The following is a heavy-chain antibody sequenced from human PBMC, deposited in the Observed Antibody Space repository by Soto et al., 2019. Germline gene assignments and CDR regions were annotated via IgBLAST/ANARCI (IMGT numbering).Heavy chain of an antibody. V-gene: IGHV1-8*01. CDR3: ARSPSWETTVTPYYFDY. Sequence: QMQLVQSGAEVKKPGASVKVSCKASRYTFISYDINWVRQATGQGLEWMGWMNPKSANTGYAQNFQGRVTMTRNTSISTAYMELSSLRSEDTAVYYCARSPSWETTVTPYYFDYWGQGTLVTVSS. J-gene: IGHJ4*02. CDR1: RYTFISYD. CDR2: MNPKSANT. D-gene: IGHD4-4*01.